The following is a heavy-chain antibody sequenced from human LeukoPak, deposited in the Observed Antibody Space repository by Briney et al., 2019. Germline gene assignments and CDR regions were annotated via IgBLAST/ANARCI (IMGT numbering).Heavy chain of an antibody. D-gene: IGHD3-9*01. CDR2: IYYSGST. J-gene: IGHJ3*02. Sequence: PSETLSLTCTVSGGSISSYYWSWIRQPPGKGLEWIGYIYYSGSTSYNPSLKSRVTISVDTSKNQFSLKLSSVTAADTAVYYCARDRLNYDILTGYQGDAFDIWGQGTMVTVSS. CDR3: ARDRLNYDILTGYQGDAFDI. CDR1: GGSISSYY. V-gene: IGHV4-59*01.